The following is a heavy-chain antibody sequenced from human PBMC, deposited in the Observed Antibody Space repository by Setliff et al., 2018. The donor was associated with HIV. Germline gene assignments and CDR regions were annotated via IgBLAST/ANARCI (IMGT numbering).Heavy chain of an antibody. CDR3: ARVSSGTYFSEFYHYMDV. V-gene: IGHV4-34*01. Sequence: PSETLSLTCALYGGSFSGYFRSWIRQPPGKGLEWIGEINHSGSTNYNPSLKSRVTISVDTSKNRFSLKLSSVTAADTGVYYCARVSSGTYFSEFYHYMDVWGKGTTVTVSS. J-gene: IGHJ6*03. CDR1: GGSFSGYF. CDR2: INHSGST. D-gene: IGHD1-26*01.